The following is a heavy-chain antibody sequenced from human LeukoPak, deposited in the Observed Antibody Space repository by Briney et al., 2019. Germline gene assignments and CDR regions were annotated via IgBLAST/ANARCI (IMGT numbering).Heavy chain of an antibody. CDR1: GFTLSSYW. J-gene: IGHJ5*02. V-gene: IGHV3-48*04. Sequence: GGSLRLSCAASGFTLSSYWMHWVRQAPGKGLEWVSCISSSGSTIYYADSVKGRFTISRDNAKNSLYLQMNSLRAEDTAVYYCARDRREGGWSKGWFDPWGQGTLVTVSS. CDR2: ISSSGSTI. D-gene: IGHD6-19*01. CDR3: ARDRREGGWSKGWFDP.